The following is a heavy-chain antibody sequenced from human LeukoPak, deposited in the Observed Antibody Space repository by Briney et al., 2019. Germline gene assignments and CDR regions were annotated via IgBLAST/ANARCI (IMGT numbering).Heavy chain of an antibody. Sequence: ASVKVSCKASGYTFTGYYMHWVRQAPGQGLEWMGWINPNSGGTNYAQKFQGRVTMTRDTSISTAYMELSRLRSDDTAVYYCARYLGDFWSGIHAFDIWGQGTMVTVSS. D-gene: IGHD3-3*01. CDR2: INPNSGGT. CDR1: GYTFTGYY. V-gene: IGHV1-2*02. CDR3: ARYLGDFWSGIHAFDI. J-gene: IGHJ3*02.